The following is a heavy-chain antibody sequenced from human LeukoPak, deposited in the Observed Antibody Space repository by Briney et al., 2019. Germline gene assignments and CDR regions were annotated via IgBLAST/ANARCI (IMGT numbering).Heavy chain of an antibody. CDR2: IYYSGST. CDR3: ARRTYDLWSGDYTGAFDI. Sequence: SETLFLTCTVSGGSISRYYWSWIRQPPGKGLEWIGYIYYSGSTNYNPSLKSRVTISLDTSKNQFSLKLSSVTAADTAVYYCARRTYDLWSGDYTGAFDIWGQGTMVTVSS. CDR1: GGSISRYY. D-gene: IGHD3-3*01. J-gene: IGHJ3*02. V-gene: IGHV4-59*01.